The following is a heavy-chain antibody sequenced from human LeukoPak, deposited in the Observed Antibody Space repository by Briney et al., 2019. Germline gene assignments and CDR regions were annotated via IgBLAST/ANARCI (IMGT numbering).Heavy chain of an antibody. Sequence: PSGTLSLTCAVSGGSISSSNWWGWVRQPPGKGLEWIGEIYHSGSTNYNPSLKSRVTISVDTSKNQFSLKLSSVTAADTAVYYCARDGGHDSSGYYQPDFDYWGQGTLVTVSS. D-gene: IGHD3-22*01. CDR1: GGSISSSNW. V-gene: IGHV4-4*02. CDR2: IYHSGST. CDR3: ARDGGHDSSGYYQPDFDY. J-gene: IGHJ4*02.